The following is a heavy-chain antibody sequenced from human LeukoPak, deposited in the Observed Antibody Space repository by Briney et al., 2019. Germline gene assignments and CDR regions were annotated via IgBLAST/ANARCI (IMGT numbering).Heavy chain of an antibody. CDR3: ARGRFHYYDSSGYYGIRGRYFDY. Sequence: SETLSLTCAVYGGSFSGYYWSWIRQPPGKGLEWIGEINHSGSTNYNPSLKSRVTISVDTSKNQFSLKLSSVTAADTAVYYCARGRFHYYDSSGYYGIRGRYFDYWGQGTLVTVSS. CDR1: GGSFSGYY. V-gene: IGHV4-34*01. J-gene: IGHJ4*02. D-gene: IGHD3-22*01. CDR2: INHSGST.